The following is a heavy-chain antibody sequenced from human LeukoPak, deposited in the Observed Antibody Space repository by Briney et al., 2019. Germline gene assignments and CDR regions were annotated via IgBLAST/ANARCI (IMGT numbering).Heavy chain of an antibody. D-gene: IGHD2-2*01. Sequence: SETLSLTCAVYGGSFSGYYWSWIRQPPGKGLEWIGEINHSGSTNYNPSLKSRVTISVDTSKNQFSLKLRSVTAADTAVYYCARGRTGYHLLPTKKDYSYYYVDVWDKGTTVTVSS. CDR1: GGSFSGYY. J-gene: IGHJ6*03. CDR3: ARGRTGYHLLPTKKDYSYYYVDV. V-gene: IGHV4-34*01. CDR2: INHSGST.